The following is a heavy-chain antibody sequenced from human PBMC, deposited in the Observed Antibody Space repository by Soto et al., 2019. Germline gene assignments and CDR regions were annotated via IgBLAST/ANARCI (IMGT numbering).Heavy chain of an antibody. Sequence: VKVSCKASGYTFTSYYMRWVRQAPGQGLEWMGMISADNGSTTYAQKLQGRVTMTTDTSTSTAYMELRSLRSDDTAVYYCARVGYNWKYELDYWGQGTLVTVSS. D-gene: IGHD1-7*01. V-gene: IGHV1-18*04. J-gene: IGHJ4*02. CDR3: ARVGYNWKYELDY. CDR2: ISADNGST. CDR1: GYTFTSYY.